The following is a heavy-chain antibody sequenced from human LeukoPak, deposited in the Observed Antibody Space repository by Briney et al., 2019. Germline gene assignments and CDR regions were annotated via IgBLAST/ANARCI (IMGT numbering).Heavy chain of an antibody. CDR3: ARANWNDGSFDI. CDR2: VYHSGST. J-gene: IGHJ3*02. D-gene: IGHD1-1*01. Sequence: SETLSLTCTVSGGSIISSRYYWAWIRQPPGKGLEWIGGVYHSGSTYFDPSLKSRVTISVDTSKNQFSLKLSSVTAADTAVYYCARANWNDGSFDIWGQGTMVTVSS. CDR1: GGSIISSRYY. V-gene: IGHV4-39*01.